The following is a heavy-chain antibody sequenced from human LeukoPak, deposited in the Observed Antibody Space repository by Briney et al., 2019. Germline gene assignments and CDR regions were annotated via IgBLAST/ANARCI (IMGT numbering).Heavy chain of an antibody. CDR1: GFTFSSYA. CDR3: AKGERYFDWLPIYYFDY. Sequence: GGSLRLSCAASGFTFSSYAMSWVRQAPGKGLEWVSAISGSGCSTYYADSVKGRFTISRDNSKNTLYLQMNSLRAEDTAVYYCAKGERYFDWLPIYYFDYWGQGTLVTVSS. V-gene: IGHV3-23*01. J-gene: IGHJ4*02. CDR2: ISGSGCST. D-gene: IGHD3-9*01.